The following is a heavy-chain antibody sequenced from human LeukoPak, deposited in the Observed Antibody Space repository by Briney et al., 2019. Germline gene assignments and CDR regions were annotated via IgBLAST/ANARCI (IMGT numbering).Heavy chain of an antibody. V-gene: IGHV3-48*03. CDR3: ARVKWHYEGYFDY. D-gene: IGHD1-7*01. CDR2: ITTRGDVF. J-gene: IGHJ4*02. Sequence: PGGSLRLSCAVSGFNVSSAEMNWVRQAPGKGLEWISYITTRGDVFYYADSVKGRFTISRDNAKNSLFLQMNSLRADDTAVYYCARVKWHYEGYFDYWGQGTLVTVSS. CDR1: GFNVSSAE.